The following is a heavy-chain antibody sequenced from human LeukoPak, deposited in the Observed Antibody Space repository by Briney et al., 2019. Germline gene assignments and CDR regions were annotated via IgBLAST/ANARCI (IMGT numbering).Heavy chain of an antibody. D-gene: IGHD3-10*01. CDR3: ATFYGSGKGGAFDI. Sequence: GGSLRLSCAASGFTFSSYGMHWVRQAPGKGLEWVSVIYSSGGTSYADSVKGRFTISRDNSKNTLSLQMNSLRAEDTAVYYCATFYGSGKGGAFDIWGQGTMVTVSS. CDR1: GFTFSSYG. J-gene: IGHJ3*02. V-gene: IGHV3-53*01. CDR2: IYSSGGT.